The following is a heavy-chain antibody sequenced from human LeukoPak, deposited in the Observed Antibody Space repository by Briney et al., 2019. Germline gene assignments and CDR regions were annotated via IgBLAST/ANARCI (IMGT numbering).Heavy chain of an antibody. CDR2: MSHEGSDK. D-gene: IGHD3-10*01. V-gene: IGHV3-30*03. CDR3: AIGPDYGSGDS. Sequence: GGSLRLSCAASGFDLSNYGMHWVRQAPGKGLEWVAVMSHEGSDKYYADSVKGRFTTSRDNSKNILYVQMNSLRVEDTAVYYCAIGPDYGSGDSWGQGTMVTVSS. J-gene: IGHJ4*02. CDR1: GFDLSNYG.